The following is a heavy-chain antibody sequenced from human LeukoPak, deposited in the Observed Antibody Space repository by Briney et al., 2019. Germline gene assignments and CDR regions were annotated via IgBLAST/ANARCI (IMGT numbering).Heavy chain of an antibody. V-gene: IGHV4-59*08. D-gene: IGHD6-19*01. J-gene: IGHJ4*02. Sequence: SETLSLTCTVSGGSISSYYWSWIRQPPGKGLEWIGYIYYSGSTNYNPSLKSRVTISVDTSKNQSSLKLSSVTAADTAVYYCASYSSGLSYWGQGTLVTVSS. CDR2: IYYSGST. CDR1: GGSISSYY. CDR3: ASYSSGLSY.